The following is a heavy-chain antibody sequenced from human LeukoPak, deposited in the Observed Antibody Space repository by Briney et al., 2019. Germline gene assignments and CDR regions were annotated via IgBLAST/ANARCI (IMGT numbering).Heavy chain of an antibody. V-gene: IGHV1-3*04. CDR2: INTGNGNT. D-gene: IGHD2-21*02. CDR3: ARNTETAIPLPYYFDY. J-gene: IGHJ4*02. CDR1: GYTFTGSY. Sequence: ASVRVSCKASGYTFTGSYMHWVRQAPGQGLECMGWINTGNGNTKYSQKFQGRVTITRDTSASTAYMDLSSLRSEDTAVYYCARNTETAIPLPYYFDYWGQGTLVTVSS.